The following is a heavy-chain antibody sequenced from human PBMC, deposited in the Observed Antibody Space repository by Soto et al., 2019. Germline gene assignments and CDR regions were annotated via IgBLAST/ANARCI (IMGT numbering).Heavy chain of an antibody. CDR3: ARDHPTTSPYGYRNQGWFDP. D-gene: IGHD5-18*01. CDR2: ISYDGSNK. CDR1: GFTFSSYA. V-gene: IGHV3-30-3*01. Sequence: GGSLRLSCAASGFTFSSYAMHWVRQAPGKGLEWVAVISYDGSNKYYADSVKGRFTISRDNSKNTLYLQMNSLRSEDTAVYYCARDHPTTSPYGYRNQGWFDPWGQGTLVTVSS. J-gene: IGHJ5*02.